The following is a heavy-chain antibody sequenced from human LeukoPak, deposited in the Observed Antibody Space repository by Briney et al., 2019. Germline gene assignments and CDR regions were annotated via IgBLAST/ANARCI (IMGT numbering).Heavy chain of an antibody. CDR3: ARDRKPHSSSWHYYFDY. CDR1: GFTFSNAW. CDR2: INSDGSST. J-gene: IGHJ4*02. V-gene: IGHV3-74*01. D-gene: IGHD6-13*01. Sequence: GGSLRLSCAASGFTFSNAWMNWVRQAPGKGLVWVSRINSDGSSTSYADSVKGRFTTSRDNAKNTLYLQMNSLRAEDTAVYYCARDRKPHSSSWHYYFDYWGQGTLVTVSS.